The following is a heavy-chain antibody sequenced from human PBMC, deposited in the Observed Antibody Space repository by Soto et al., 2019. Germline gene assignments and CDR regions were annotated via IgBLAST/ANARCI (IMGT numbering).Heavy chain of an antibody. Sequence: GGSLRLSCAASGFTFSSYAMSWVRQAPGKGLEWVSAISGSGGSTYYADSVKGRFTISRDNSKNTLYLQMNSLRAEDTAVYYCAKGGGSWRFDVPDKKNYYYYYMDVWGKGTTVTVSS. CDR1: GFTFSSYA. D-gene: IGHD1-26*01. J-gene: IGHJ6*03. V-gene: IGHV3-23*01. CDR2: ISGSGGST. CDR3: AKGGGSWRFDVPDKKNYYYYYMDV.